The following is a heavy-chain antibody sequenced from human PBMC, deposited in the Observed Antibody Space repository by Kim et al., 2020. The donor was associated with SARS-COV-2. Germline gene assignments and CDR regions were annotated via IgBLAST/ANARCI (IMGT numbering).Heavy chain of an antibody. J-gene: IGHJ4*01. V-gene: IGHV3-64D*09. D-gene: IGHD1-1*01. CDR3: VKESNPEPGTNYFDF. CDR2: ISSSGRTT. Sequence: GGSLRLSCSASGFTFRSYAMYWVRQAPGKGLEYVCSISSSGRTTDYTDSLKGRFTVSRDNSKNTLYLQMSSLRPGDTAVYYGVKESNPEPGTNYFDFWG. CDR1: GFTFRSYA.